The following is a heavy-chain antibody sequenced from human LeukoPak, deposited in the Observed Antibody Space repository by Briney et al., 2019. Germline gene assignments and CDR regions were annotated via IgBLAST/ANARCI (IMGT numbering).Heavy chain of an antibody. CDR1: VVALIIHS. CDR2: ISNTGGT. V-gene: IGHV4-59*11. CDR3: ARGSDSYGYPYYYYYYMDV. J-gene: IGHJ6*03. Sequence: SETLSLTFSFSVVALIIHSWSWVRQPPGEGLGSIGYISNTGGTNYNPSLKSRVTISVHTSKNEVSLNLTSVTAADTAVYYCARGSDSYGYPYYYYYYMDVWGEGTAVTVSS. D-gene: IGHD5-18*01.